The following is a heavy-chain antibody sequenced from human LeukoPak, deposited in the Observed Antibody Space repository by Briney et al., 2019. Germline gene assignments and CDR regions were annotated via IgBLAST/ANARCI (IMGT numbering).Heavy chain of an antibody. Sequence: SETLSITCTVSGGSISSSSYSWGWIRQPPGKGLEWIGSIYYSGSTYYNPSLKSRVTISVDTSKNQFSLKLSSVTAADTAVYYCASISAGLGDLSVDYWGQGTLVTVSS. CDR3: ASISAGLGDLSVDY. J-gene: IGHJ4*02. CDR1: GGSISSSSYS. D-gene: IGHD3-10*01. CDR2: IYYSGST. V-gene: IGHV4-39*01.